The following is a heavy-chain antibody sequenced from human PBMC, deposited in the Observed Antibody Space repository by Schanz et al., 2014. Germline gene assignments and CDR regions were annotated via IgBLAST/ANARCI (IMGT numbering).Heavy chain of an antibody. V-gene: IGHV3-30*18. D-gene: IGHD2-2*01. CDR1: GFAFSDYG. Sequence: QVQLVESGGGVVQPGKSLRLSCAASGFAFSDYGMHWVRQAPGKGLEWVSIVSHDGFTKHYADSVRGRFIISRDNSKNTLYVQMNSLRAEDTAVYYCAKSMYSTSWAFDFWGQGAQVTVSS. J-gene: IGHJ4*02. CDR2: VSHDGFTK. CDR3: AKSMYSTSWAFDF.